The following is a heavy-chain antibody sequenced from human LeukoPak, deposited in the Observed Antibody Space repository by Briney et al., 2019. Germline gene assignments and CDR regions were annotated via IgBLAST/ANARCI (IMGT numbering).Heavy chain of an antibody. D-gene: IGHD3-9*01. J-gene: IGHJ6*04. CDR1: GSTFSDYY. CDR2: ISSSSSYT. V-gene: IGHV3-11*06. CDR3: AREHDWFSYYYGMDV. Sequence: PGGSLRLSCAASGSTFSDYYMSWIRQAPGKGLEWVSYISSSSSYTNYADSVKGRFTISRDNAKNSLYLQMNSLRAEDTAVYYCAREHDWFSYYYGMDVWGKGTTVTVSS.